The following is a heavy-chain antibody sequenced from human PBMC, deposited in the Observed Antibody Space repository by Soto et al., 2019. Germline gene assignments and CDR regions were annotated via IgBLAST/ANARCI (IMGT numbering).Heavy chain of an antibody. CDR1: GFTFSSYS. V-gene: IGHV3-48*02. J-gene: IGHJ3*02. Sequence: GGSLRLSCAASGFTFSSYSMNWVRQAPGKGLEWVSYISSSTIYYADSVKGRFTISRDNAKNSLYLQMNSLRDEDTAVYYCARENNWNYDAFDIWGQGTMVTVSS. CDR3: ARENNWNYDAFDI. CDR2: ISSSTI. D-gene: IGHD1-7*01.